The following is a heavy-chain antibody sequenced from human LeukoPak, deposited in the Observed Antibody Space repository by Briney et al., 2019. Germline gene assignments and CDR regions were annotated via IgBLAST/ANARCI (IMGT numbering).Heavy chain of an antibody. CDR3: ARYSSGFDY. Sequence: PGGSLRLSCAASGXTFSSYIVNWVRQAPGKGLEWVSSISSRSSQIYYADSVKGRFTISRDNAKNSLYLQMNSLRAEDTAVYYCARYSSGFDYWGQGTLVTVSS. CDR2: ISSRSSQI. CDR1: GXTFSSYI. J-gene: IGHJ4*02. V-gene: IGHV3-21*01. D-gene: IGHD3-22*01.